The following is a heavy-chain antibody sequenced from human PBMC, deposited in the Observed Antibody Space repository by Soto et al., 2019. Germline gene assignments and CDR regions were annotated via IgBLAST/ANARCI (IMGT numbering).Heavy chain of an antibody. CDR3: AKAVHAGRWRYNWFDP. D-gene: IGHD2-21*01. J-gene: IGHJ5*02. Sequence: GGSLRLSCAASGFTFSSYAMSWVRQAPGKGLEWVSAISGSGGSTYYADSVKGRFTISRDNSKNTLYLQMNSLRAEDTAVYYCAKAVHAGRWRYNWFDPWGQGTLVTVSS. CDR1: GFTFSSYA. V-gene: IGHV3-23*01. CDR2: ISGSGGST.